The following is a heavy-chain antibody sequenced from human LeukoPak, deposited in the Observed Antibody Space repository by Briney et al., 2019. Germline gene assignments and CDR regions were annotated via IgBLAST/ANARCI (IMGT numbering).Heavy chain of an antibody. V-gene: IGHV3-30*18. CDR3: AKPSGPHQYYFYYGMDV. CDR2: ISYDGSNK. D-gene: IGHD1-26*01. J-gene: IGHJ6*02. CDR1: GFTFSSYG. Sequence: GGSLRLSCAASGFTFSSYGMHWVRQAPGKGLEWVAVISYDGSNKYSADSVKGRFTISRDNSKNTLYLQMNSLRAEDTAVYYCAKPSGPHQYYFYYGMDVWGQGTTVTVSS.